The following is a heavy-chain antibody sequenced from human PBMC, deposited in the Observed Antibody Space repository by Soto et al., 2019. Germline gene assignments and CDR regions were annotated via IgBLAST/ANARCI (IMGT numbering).Heavy chain of an antibody. Sequence: QLQLQESGPGLVKPSETLSLTCTVSGGSISSSSCYWGWIRQPPGKGLEWIGTIYYSGSTYYNPSLKSRVTISVDTSKNQFSLKLSSVTAADTAVYHCARHPDYYHMDVWGKGTTVTVSS. CDR1: GGSISSSSCY. CDR3: ARHPDYYHMDV. J-gene: IGHJ6*03. CDR2: IYYSGST. V-gene: IGHV4-39*01.